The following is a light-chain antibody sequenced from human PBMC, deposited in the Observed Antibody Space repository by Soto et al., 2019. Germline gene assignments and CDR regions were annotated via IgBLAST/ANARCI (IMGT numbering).Light chain of an antibody. J-gene: IGKJ4*01. CDR1: QDITKC. CDR3: QQYAYLPLT. V-gene: IGKV1-33*01. CDR2: DAS. Sequence: DIQMTQSPSSLSASVGDRVTISCQASQDITKCLNWYQQKSGKAPKLLIYDASHLETGVPSRFSGSGSGADFTFTISSLQPEDFATYFCQQYAYLPLTFGGGTTVEIK.